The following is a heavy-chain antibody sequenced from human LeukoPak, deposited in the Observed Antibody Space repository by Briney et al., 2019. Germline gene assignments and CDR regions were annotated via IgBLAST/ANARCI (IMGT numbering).Heavy chain of an antibody. V-gene: IGHV3-23*01. CDR2: VSGSGGST. D-gene: IGHD3-16*01. CDR3: AKDRSGGPDAFDI. CDR1: GFTFSNYA. Sequence: GGSLRLSCAASGFTFSNYAMSWVRQAPGKGLEWVSAVSGSGGSTYYADSVKGRFTISRDNSKNTLYLQMNSLRAEDTAVYYCAKDRSGGPDAFDIWGQGTMVTVSS. J-gene: IGHJ3*02.